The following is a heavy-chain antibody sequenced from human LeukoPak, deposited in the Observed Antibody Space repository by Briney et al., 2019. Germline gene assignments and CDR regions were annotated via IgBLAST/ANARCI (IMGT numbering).Heavy chain of an antibody. Sequence: ASVKVSCKASGYTFTSYYIHWVRQAPGQGLEWVGVINPSGGSTSYAQKFQGRVTMTRDTSTSTVYMELSGLRSEDTAVYYCARDCSGERCFNFDYWGQGTLVTVSP. J-gene: IGHJ4*02. V-gene: IGHV1-46*01. D-gene: IGHD2-15*01. CDR1: GYTFTSYY. CDR2: INPSGGST. CDR3: ARDCSGERCFNFDY.